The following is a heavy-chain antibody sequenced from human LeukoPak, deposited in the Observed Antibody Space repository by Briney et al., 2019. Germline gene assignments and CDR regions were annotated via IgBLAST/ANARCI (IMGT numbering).Heavy chain of an antibody. Sequence: PGGSLRLSCAAAGFTFSSYAMSWVRQAPGQGLERISTLNGTGDSTYYAESVKGRFTISRDNAKNSLYLQMNSLIAEDTAVYYCAELGITMIGGFWGKGTTVTISS. CDR3: AELGITMIGGF. CDR1: GFTFSSYA. D-gene: IGHD3-10*02. CDR2: LNGTGDST. J-gene: IGHJ6*04. V-gene: IGHV3-23*01.